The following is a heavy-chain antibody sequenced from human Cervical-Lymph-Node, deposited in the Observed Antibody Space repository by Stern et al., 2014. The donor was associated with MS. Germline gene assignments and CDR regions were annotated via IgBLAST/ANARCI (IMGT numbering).Heavy chain of an antibody. CDR3: AKDLGRGVVVVPLYGLDV. CDR1: GFTFSTYA. Sequence: EVQLEESGGGLVQPGGSLRLSCAASGFTFSTYAFSWVRQAPGKGLEWVSSISDSGVYTYYADSVKGRFTISRDNSKSMVYLEMQSLRAEDTAVYHCAKDLGRGVVVVPLYGLDVWGQGTTVTVSS. CDR2: ISDSGVYT. D-gene: IGHD2-2*01. V-gene: IGHV3-23*04. J-gene: IGHJ6*02.